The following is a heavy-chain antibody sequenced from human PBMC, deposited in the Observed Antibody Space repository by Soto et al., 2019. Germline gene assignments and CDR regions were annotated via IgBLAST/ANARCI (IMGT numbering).Heavy chain of an antibody. J-gene: IGHJ4*02. CDR2: IRSKANSYAT. CDR1: GFTFSGSA. V-gene: IGHV3-73*01. D-gene: IGHD4-4*01. Sequence: EVQLVESGGGLVQPGGSLKLSCAASGFTFSGSAMHWVRQASGKGLEWVGRIRSKANSYATAYAASVKGRFTISRDDSKNTAYLQMNSLKTEDTAVYYCTRSLSAYMAPFDYWGQGTLVSVSS. CDR3: TRSLSAYMAPFDY.